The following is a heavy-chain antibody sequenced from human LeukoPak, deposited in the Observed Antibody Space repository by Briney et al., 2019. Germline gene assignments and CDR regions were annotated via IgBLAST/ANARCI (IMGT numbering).Heavy chain of an antibody. CDR1: GFTFSSYS. V-gene: IGHV3-21*01. D-gene: IGHD2-15*01. J-gene: IGHJ3*02. CDR3: AGNVYCSGGSCYPGALVRAFDI. Sequence: GGSLRLSCAASGFTFSSYSMNWVRQAPGKGLEWVSSISSSSSYIYYADSVKGRFTISRDDAKNSLYLQMNSLRAEDTAVYYCAGNVYCSGGSCYPGALVRAFDIWGQGTMVTVSS. CDR2: ISSSSSYI.